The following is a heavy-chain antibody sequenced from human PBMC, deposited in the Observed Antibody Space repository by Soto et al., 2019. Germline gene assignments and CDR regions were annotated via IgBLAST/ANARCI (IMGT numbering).Heavy chain of an antibody. J-gene: IGHJ4*02. D-gene: IGHD6-6*01. CDR2: INHRGST. CDR1: GGSIISSSYY. CDR3: ARTSRFDC. Sequence: PSETLSLTCTVSGGSIISSSYYWTWIRQPPGTGLEWIGEINHRGSTNYNPSLKSRVTISVDTSKNQFSLKLSSVTAADTAVYYCARTSRFDCWGQGILVTVSS. V-gene: IGHV4-39*07.